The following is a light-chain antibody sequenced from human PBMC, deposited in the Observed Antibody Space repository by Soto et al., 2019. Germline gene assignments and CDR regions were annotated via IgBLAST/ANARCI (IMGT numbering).Light chain of an antibody. CDR3: QKYGSSPPYT. Sequence: EIVLTQSPDTLSLSPGDRATLACRASRTFASSYLAWYQQKPGQAPRLLISPASPRATGIPDRCSGSGSGADFSLTISRLEPEDSAVYYCQKYGSSPPYTFGQGTKLEIK. CDR1: RTFASSY. CDR2: PAS. J-gene: IGKJ2*01. V-gene: IGKV3-20*01.